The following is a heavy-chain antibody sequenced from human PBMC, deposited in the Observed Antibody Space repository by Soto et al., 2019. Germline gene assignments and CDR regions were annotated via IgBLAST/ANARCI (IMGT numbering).Heavy chain of an antibody. V-gene: IGHV3-48*03. D-gene: IGHD5-12*01. J-gene: IGHJ6*02. Sequence: EVQLVESGGGLVQPGGSLRLSCAASGFTFSSYEMNWVLQAPGKGLEWVSYISSSGSTIYYADSVKGRFTISRDNAKNSLYLQMNSLRAEDTAVYYCARGRVRGVATISGHYGMDVWGQGTTVTVSS. CDR3: ARGRVRGVATISGHYGMDV. CDR2: ISSSGSTI. CDR1: GFTFSSYE.